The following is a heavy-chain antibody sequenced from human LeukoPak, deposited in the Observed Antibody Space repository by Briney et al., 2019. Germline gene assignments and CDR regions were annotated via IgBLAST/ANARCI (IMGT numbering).Heavy chain of an antibody. J-gene: IGHJ3*02. CDR3: ARVEGYCSGGSCYGAFDI. V-gene: IGHV3-64*01. Sequence: GGSLRLSCAASGFTFSSYAMHWVRQAPGKGLEYVSAISSNGGSTYYANSVKGRFTISRDNSKNTLYLQMGSLRAEDMAVYYCARVEGYCSGGSCYGAFDIWGRGTMVTVSS. D-gene: IGHD2-15*01. CDR2: ISSNGGST. CDR1: GFTFSSYA.